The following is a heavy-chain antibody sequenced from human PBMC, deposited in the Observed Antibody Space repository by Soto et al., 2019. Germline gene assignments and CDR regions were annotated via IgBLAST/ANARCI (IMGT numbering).Heavy chain of an antibody. V-gene: IGHV3-48*02. CDR3: ARDSPYSSSWYDLNWFDP. CDR2: ISSSSSTI. J-gene: IGHJ5*02. CDR1: GLTFSSYS. D-gene: IGHD6-13*01. Sequence: PGGSLRLSCAASGLTFSSYSMNWVRQAPGKGLEWVSYISSSSSTIYYADSVKGRFTISRDNAKNSLYLQMNSLRDEDTAVYYCARDSPYSSSWYDLNWFDPWGQGTLVTVSS.